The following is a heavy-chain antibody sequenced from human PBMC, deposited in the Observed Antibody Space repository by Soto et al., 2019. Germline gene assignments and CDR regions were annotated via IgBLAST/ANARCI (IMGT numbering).Heavy chain of an antibody. D-gene: IGHD2-2*01. CDR2: ISYDGSNK. J-gene: IGHJ5*02. CDR3: ARESLGYCISTSCGWFDP. V-gene: IGHV3-30-3*01. CDR1: GFTFSSYA. Sequence: GGSLRLSCAASGFTFSSYAMHWVRQAPGKGLEWVAVISYDGSNKYYADSVKGRFTISRDNSKNTLYLQMNSLRAEDTAVYYCARESLGYCISTSCGWFDPWGQGTLVTV.